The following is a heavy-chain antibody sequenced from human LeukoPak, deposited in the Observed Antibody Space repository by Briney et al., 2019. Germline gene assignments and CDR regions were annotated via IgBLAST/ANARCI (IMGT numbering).Heavy chain of an antibody. CDR2: IYYSGST. CDR3: ARVVVQWLVHLNWFDP. CDR1: GGSISSGDYY. D-gene: IGHD6-19*01. J-gene: IGHJ5*02. V-gene: IGHV4-30-4*01. Sequence: SETLSLTCTVSGGSISSGDYYWSWIRQPPGKGLEWIGYIYYSGSTYYNPSLKSRVTISVDKSKNQFSLKLSSVTAADTAVYYCARVVVQWLVHLNWFDPWGQGTLVTVSS.